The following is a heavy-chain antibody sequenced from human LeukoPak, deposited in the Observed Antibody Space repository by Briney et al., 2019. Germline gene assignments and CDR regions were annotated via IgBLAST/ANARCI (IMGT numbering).Heavy chain of an antibody. CDR1: GGCISSYY. CDR3: ARDRGDSSSWYGYYYYYGMDV. V-gene: IGHV4-4*07. Sequence: PSETLSLTCTVSGGCISSYYWSSIRQPAGKGLEWIGRIYISGSTNNNTSLKSRVTMSVDTSKNQFSLKLSSVTAADTAVYYCARDRGDSSSWYGYYYYYGMDVWGQGTTVTVSS. CDR2: IYISGST. J-gene: IGHJ6*02. D-gene: IGHD6-13*01.